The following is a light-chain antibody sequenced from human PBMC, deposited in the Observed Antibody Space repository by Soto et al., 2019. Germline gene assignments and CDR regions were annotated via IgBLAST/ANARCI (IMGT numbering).Light chain of an antibody. J-gene: IGKJ1*01. V-gene: IGKV3-11*01. CDR2: DVS. CDR3: HQRYNWPRVT. Sequence: EIVLTQSPATLSLSPGERVTLSCRASQSFSNSLAWYQQKPGQPPRLLIYDVSNRATGIPARFSGSGSGTDFTLTITSLEPEDFAVYFCHQRYNWPRVTFGPGTKVDIX. CDR1: QSFSNS.